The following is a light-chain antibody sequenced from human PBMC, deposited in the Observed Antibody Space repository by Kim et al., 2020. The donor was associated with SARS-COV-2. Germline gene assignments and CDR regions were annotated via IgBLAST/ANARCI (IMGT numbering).Light chain of an antibody. CDR2: EVY. J-gene: IGLJ3*02. CDR3: CSDTGHHTRP. CDR1: VSDVGVYNL. V-gene: IGLV2-11*01. Sequence: QSALTQPRSVSGSPGQSVTISCTAPVSDVGVYNLVSWYQHQPGKAPRLFVYEVYKRPSGVPDRFSASKSGNTASLTISGLQAEDEAHYYCCSDTGHHTRPFGGWTQLTVL.